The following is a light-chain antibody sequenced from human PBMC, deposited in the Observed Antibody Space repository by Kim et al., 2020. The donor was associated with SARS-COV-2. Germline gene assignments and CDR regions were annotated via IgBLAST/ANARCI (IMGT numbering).Light chain of an antibody. CDR2: DAS. V-gene: IGKV3-15*01. J-gene: IGKJ4*01. CDR3: QHYNNWPLT. Sequence: PGGRATLSCRASQSVSSRLAWYQQKPGQTPRLLIYDASSRATDTPARFSGSGFGTEFTLTISSLQSEDFAVYYCQHYNNWPLTFGGGTKVDI. CDR1: QSVSSR.